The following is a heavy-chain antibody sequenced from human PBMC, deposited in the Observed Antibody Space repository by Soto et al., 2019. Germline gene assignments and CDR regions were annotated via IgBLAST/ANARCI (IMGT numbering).Heavy chain of an antibody. D-gene: IGHD2-21*02. J-gene: IGHJ3*01. V-gene: IGHV1-18*04. CDR1: GYTFTSNG. Sequence: ASVKVSCKASGYTFTSNGISWVRQAPGQGLEWMGWMYPYNGNTNYGHNFHGRVTMTTDTSTSTAYMELRSLRSDDTAVYYCARVGVCGGHCYLPGHDAFDLWGQGTMVTVS. CDR3: ARVGVCGGHCYLPGHDAFDL. CDR2: MYPYNGNT.